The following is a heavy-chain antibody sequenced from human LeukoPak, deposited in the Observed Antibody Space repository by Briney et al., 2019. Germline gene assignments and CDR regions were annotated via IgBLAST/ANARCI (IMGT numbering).Heavy chain of an antibody. J-gene: IGHJ6*02. CDR2: MYYSGRT. Sequence: SETLSLTCTVSGGSFSTTSYYWGWIRQPPGRGLEWIGTMYYSGRTYYNPSLKSRVTISVDTSKTQLSLRLSSVTAADTAVCYCARHPYYYYGMNVWGQGTTVTVSS. CDR3: ARHPYYYYGMNV. CDR1: GGSFSTTSYY. V-gene: IGHV4-39*01.